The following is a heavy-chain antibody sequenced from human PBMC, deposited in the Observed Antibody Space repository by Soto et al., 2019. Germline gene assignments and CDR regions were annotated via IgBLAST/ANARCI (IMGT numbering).Heavy chain of an antibody. Sequence: GGSLRLSCAASGFTFSDYYMSWIRQAPGKGLEWVSYISSSGSTIYYADSVKGRFTISRDNAKNSLYLQMNSLRAEDTAVYYCARDWGSAGYYDILTGTTDPFDIWGQGTMVTVSS. CDR3: ARDWGSAGYYDILTGTTDPFDI. V-gene: IGHV3-11*04. D-gene: IGHD3-9*01. J-gene: IGHJ3*02. CDR2: ISSSGSTI. CDR1: GFTFSDYY.